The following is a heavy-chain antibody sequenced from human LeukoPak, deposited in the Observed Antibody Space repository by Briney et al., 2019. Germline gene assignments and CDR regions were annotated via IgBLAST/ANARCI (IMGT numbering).Heavy chain of an antibody. V-gene: IGHV4-59*01. D-gene: IGHD3-3*01. J-gene: IGHJ2*01. CDR2: IYYSGST. Sequence: PSETLSLTCTVSGGSISSYYWSWIRQPPGKGLEWIGYIYYSGSTNYNPSLKSRVTISVDTSKNQFSLKLSSVTAADTAVYYCARGSPLVDFWSGYQPYWYFDLWGRGTLVTVSS. CDR1: GGSISSYY. CDR3: ARGSPLVDFWSGYQPYWYFDL.